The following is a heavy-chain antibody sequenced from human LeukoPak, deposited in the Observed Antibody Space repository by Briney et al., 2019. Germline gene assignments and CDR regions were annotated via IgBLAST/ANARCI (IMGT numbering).Heavy chain of an antibody. CDR1: GLTFSSYS. CDR2: ISSSSSTI. D-gene: IGHD2-15*01. CDR3: ATHCSSSSCP. Sequence: GGSLRLSCAASGLTFSSYSMNRVRQAPGKGLEWVSYISSSSSTIYYADSVKGRFTISRDNAKNSLYLQMNSLRAEDTAVYYCATHCSSSSCPWGQRTLVTVAS. J-gene: IGHJ5*02. V-gene: IGHV3-48*01.